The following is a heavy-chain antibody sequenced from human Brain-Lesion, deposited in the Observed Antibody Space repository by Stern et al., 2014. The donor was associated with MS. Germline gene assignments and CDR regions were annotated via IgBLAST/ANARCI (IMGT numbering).Heavy chain of an antibody. CDR1: GFTFGSCA. CDR3: AKDRQYLTYFFDH. CDR2: VSYDGSNK. V-gene: IGHV3-30*18. D-gene: IGHD2/OR15-2a*01. J-gene: IGHJ5*02. Sequence: VQLLESGGGVVKPGRPLRLSCVASGFTFGSCAMHWVRQAPGKGLAWVAGVSYDGSNKYYADSVKGRFTISRDNSQNTLYMQMSSLRPEDTAVYYCAKDRQYLTYFFDHWGQGSLVTVSS.